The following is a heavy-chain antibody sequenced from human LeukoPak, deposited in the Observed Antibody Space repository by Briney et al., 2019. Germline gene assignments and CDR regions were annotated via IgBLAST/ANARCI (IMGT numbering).Heavy chain of an antibody. Sequence: SETLSLTCTVSGGSITSYYWSWIRQSAGKGLEWIGRIYITGSTTYNPSLKSRVTMSLDTSKNQFSLKLSSVTAADTAVYYCARDLGPYNWFDPWGQGTLVTVSS. CDR2: IYITGST. CDR3: ARDLGPYNWFDP. V-gene: IGHV4-4*07. J-gene: IGHJ5*02. D-gene: IGHD3-16*01. CDR1: GGSITSYY.